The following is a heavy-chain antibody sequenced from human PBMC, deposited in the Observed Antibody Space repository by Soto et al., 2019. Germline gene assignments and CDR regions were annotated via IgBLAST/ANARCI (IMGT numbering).Heavy chain of an antibody. V-gene: IGHV4-31*03. CDR2: IYSRGNT. CDR1: AGSIDSGFYY. Sequence: QVQLQESGPGLVKPSQTLSLTCTVSAGSIDSGFYYWSWIRQHPGKGLEWIGYIYSRGNTYYNPSLKSRVTISLDTSDNQFSLTLSSVTAADTAVYYCARGTYYFYMDVWGKGTTVTVSS. J-gene: IGHJ6*03. CDR3: ARGTYYFYMDV.